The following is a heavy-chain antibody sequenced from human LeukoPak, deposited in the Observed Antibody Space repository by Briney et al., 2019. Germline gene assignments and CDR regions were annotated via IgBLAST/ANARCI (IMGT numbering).Heavy chain of an antibody. J-gene: IGHJ4*02. CDR3: ARWDKSFYCSSTSCPDY. CDR1: GFTFSSYS. D-gene: IGHD2-2*01. Sequence: GGSLRLSCAASGFTFSSYSMDWVRQAPGKGLEWVSYISSSSSTIYYADSVKGRFTISRDNAKSSLYLQMNSLRAEDTAVYYCARWDKSFYCSSTSCPDYWGQGTLVTVSS. V-gene: IGHV3-48*01. CDR2: ISSSSSTI.